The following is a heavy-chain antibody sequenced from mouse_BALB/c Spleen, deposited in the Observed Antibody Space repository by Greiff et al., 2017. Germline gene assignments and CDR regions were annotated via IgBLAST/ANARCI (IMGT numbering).Heavy chain of an antibody. CDR1: GFSLTSYG. CDR2: ICAGGST. V-gene: IGHV2-9*02. CDR3: ARGCPYAMDY. Sequence: VQGVESGPGLVAPSQSLSITCTVSGFSLTSYGVNWVRQPPGKGLEWLGAICAGGSTTYNAALMSRLSISKDNSKSQVFLKMNSLQTNDTAMYYCARGCPYAMDYWGQGTSVTVSS. J-gene: IGHJ4*01.